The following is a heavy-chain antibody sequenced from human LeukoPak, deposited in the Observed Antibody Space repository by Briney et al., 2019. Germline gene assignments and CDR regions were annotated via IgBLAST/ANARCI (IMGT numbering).Heavy chain of an antibody. CDR2: INHSGST. CDR3: ARGALDGFTMVPFDY. J-gene: IGHJ4*02. Sequence: PSETLSLTCAVYGGSFSGYYWSWIRQPPGKGLEWIGEINHSGSTNYNPSLKSRVTISVDTSKNQFSLKLSSVTAADTAVYYCARGALDGFTMVPFDYWGQGTLVTAPS. V-gene: IGHV4-34*01. CDR1: GGSFSGYY. D-gene: IGHD3-10*01.